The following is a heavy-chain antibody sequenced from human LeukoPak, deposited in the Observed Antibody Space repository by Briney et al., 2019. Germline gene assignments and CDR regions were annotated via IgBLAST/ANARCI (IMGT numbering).Heavy chain of an antibody. CDR3: AREHEWGRAYFDY. CDR2: IWYDGSNE. CDR1: GFTFSSYG. J-gene: IGHJ4*02. V-gene: IGHV3-33*01. D-gene: IGHD1-26*01. Sequence: PGRSLRLSCAASGFTFSSYGMHWFRQAPGKGREGVAVIWYDGSNEYCAGSVKGRFTISRDNSKNTLYLQMNSLRAEDTAVYYCAREHEWGRAYFDYWGQGTLVTVSS.